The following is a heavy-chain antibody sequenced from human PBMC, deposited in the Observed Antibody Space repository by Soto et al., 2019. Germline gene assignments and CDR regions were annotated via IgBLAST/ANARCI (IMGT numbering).Heavy chain of an antibody. J-gene: IGHJ5*02. V-gene: IGHV2-5*02. Sequence: ESGPTLVNPTQTLTLTCTFSGFSLSTSGVGVGWIRQPPGKALEWLALIYWDDDKRYSPSLKSRLTITKDTSKNQVVLTMTNMDPVDTATYYCAHRRLYYDFWSGGSSNWFDPWGQGTLVTVSS. D-gene: IGHD3-3*01. CDR3: AHRRLYYDFWSGGSSNWFDP. CDR1: GFSLSTSGVG. CDR2: IYWDDDK.